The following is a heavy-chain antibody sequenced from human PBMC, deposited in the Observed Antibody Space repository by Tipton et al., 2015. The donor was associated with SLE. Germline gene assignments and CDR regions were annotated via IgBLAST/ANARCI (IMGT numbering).Heavy chain of an antibody. V-gene: IGHV1-2*02. CDR1: GYIFISYY. CDR3: ARESSSSFRGAVGFDY. D-gene: IGHD6-6*01. J-gene: IGHJ4*02. CDR2: IDPNSGGT. Sequence: SGPEVKKPGASVRVSCKASGYIFISYYIHWVRQAPGQGLEWMGWIDPNSGGTNFPQNFQGRVTMTRDTSISTAYMELSRLGSDDTAMYYCARESSSSFRGAVGFDYWGQGTLVTVSS.